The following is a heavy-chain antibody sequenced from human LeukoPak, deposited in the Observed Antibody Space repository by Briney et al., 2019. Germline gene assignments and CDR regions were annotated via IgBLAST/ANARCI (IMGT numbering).Heavy chain of an antibody. D-gene: IGHD3-22*01. V-gene: IGHV3-15*01. CDR3: TRETTHYYDSSGYFFTANNWFDP. CDR2: IKSKTDGGTT. J-gene: IGHJ5*02. CDR1: AFTFNNTW. Sequence: GGSLRLSCAASAFTFNNTWMSWVRQAPGKGLEWVGRIKSKTDGGTTDYAAHVKGRFTVSRDDSKTTLYLQMNSLKTEDTAVYYCTRETTHYYDSSGYFFTANNWFDPWGQEMLVTVSS.